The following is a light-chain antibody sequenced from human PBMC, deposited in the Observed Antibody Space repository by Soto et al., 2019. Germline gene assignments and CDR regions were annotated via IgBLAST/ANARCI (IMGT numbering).Light chain of an antibody. Sequence: DIQMTQSPSTLSASVGDRVTITCRASQSINVWLAWYQQKPGKAPKLLIYKATSLESGVPSRFSGSGSGTEFNLTISILQPDDFAPYYCQQYHTWWTFGQGTKVEIK. CDR2: KAT. CDR3: QQYHTWWT. V-gene: IGKV1-5*03. J-gene: IGKJ1*01. CDR1: QSINVW.